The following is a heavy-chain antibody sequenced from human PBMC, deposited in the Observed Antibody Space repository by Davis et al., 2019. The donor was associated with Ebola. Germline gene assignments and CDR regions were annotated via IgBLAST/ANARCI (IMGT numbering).Heavy chain of an antibody. CDR1: GGSISSSNW. CDR2: IYHSGST. V-gene: IGHV4-4*02. D-gene: IGHD5-12*01. Sequence: MPSETLSLTCAVSGGSISSSNWWSWVRQPPGKGLEWIGEIYHSGSTNYNPSLKSRVTISVDTSKNQFSLKLSSVTAADTAVYYCARGRMVATRATDYWGQGILVTVSS. J-gene: IGHJ4*02. CDR3: ARGRMVATRATDY.